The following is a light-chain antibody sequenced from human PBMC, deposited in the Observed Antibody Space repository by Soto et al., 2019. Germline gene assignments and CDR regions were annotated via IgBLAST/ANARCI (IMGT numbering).Light chain of an antibody. V-gene: IGKV2-28*01. Sequence: DIVMTQSPLSLPFTPGEPASISCRSSQSLLHSKGYNYLDWYLQKPGQSPQLLIYLGSNPASGVPDRFSGSGSGTDFTMKISRVEAEDVGVYYCMQALQTPLPFGGGTKVEIK. J-gene: IGKJ4*01. CDR2: LGS. CDR3: MQALQTPLP. CDR1: QSLLHSKGYNY.